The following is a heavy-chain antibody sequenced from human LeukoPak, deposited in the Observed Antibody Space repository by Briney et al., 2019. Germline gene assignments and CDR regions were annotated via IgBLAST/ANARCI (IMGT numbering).Heavy chain of an antibody. V-gene: IGHV4-39*07. Sequence: SDTLSLTCTVSGGSISSTTYYWGWIRLPPGKGLDWIGNIYYSGSTYYNPSLKSRVTISVDTSKNQFSLKLSSVTAADTAVYYCARVGSPAFDYWGQGTLVTVSS. CDR1: GGSISSTTYY. CDR3: ARVGSPAFDY. CDR2: IYYSGST. J-gene: IGHJ4*02. D-gene: IGHD1-26*01.